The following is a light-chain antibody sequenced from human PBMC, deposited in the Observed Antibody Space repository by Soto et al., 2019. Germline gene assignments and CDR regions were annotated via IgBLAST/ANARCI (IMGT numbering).Light chain of an antibody. J-gene: IGKJ1*01. V-gene: IGKV1-8*01. CDR1: QDIHNY. CDR2: AAS. Sequence: AVLLTQSPSSFSAATEDRATITCRASQDIHNYLAWYQQVPGKAPKLLLYAASILQTGVPSGFSGSGSGTDFTLTIDGLQSEDFATYFCQLYYNYPWTFGQGTTVE. CDR3: QLYYNYPWT.